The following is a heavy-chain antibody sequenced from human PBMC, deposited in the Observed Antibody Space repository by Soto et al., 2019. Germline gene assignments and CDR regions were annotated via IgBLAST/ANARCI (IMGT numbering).Heavy chain of an antibody. D-gene: IGHD2-2*03. V-gene: IGHV1-8*01. CDR3: ARLGGYCSSTSCPAGEAFDI. CDR2: MNPNSGNT. Sequence: GASVTVSCKASGYTFTSYDFHWVRQATGQGLAWMGWMNPNSGNTGYAQKFQGRVTMTRNTSISTAYMELSRLRSEDTAVYYCARLGGYCSSTSCPAGEAFDIWGQGTMVTVSS. CDR1: GYTFTSYD. J-gene: IGHJ3*02.